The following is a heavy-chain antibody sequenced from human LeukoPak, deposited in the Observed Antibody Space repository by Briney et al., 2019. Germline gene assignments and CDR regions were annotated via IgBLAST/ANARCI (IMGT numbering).Heavy chain of an antibody. CDR3: ARGQHIAVAGKDYYYYGMDV. D-gene: IGHD6-19*01. CDR2: IFYTGST. CDR1: GDSISSGGHY. Sequence: SETLSLTCTVPGDSISSGGHYWSWIRQPPEKGLEWLGYIFYTGSTYYTPSLKSRVTISVDTSKNQFSLKLSSVTAADTAVYYCARGQHIAVAGKDYYYYGMDVWGQGTTVTVSS. J-gene: IGHJ6*02. V-gene: IGHV4-61*08.